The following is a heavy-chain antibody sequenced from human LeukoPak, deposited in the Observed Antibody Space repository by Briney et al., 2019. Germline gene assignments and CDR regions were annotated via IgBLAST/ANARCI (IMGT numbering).Heavy chain of an antibody. V-gene: IGHV3-48*03. CDR2: ISSSGSTI. Sequence: PGGSLRLSCAASGFTFSSYEMNWVRQAPGKGLEWVSYISSSGSTIYYADSVKGRFTISRDNAKNSLYLQMNSLRAEDTAVYYCARERSGNDVFFDYWGQGTLVTVSS. D-gene: IGHD1-1*01. J-gene: IGHJ4*02. CDR1: GFTFSSYE. CDR3: ARERSGNDVFFDY.